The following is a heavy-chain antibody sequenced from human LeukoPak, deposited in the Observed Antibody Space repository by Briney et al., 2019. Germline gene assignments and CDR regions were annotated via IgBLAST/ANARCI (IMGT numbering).Heavy chain of an antibody. CDR3: AKDPLGVAVAGLDY. CDR1: GFTFSSYA. J-gene: IGHJ4*02. CDR2: ISGSGGST. D-gene: IGHD6-19*01. V-gene: IGHV3-23*01. Sequence: GGSLRLSWAASGFTFSSYAMSWVRQAPGKGLEWVSAISGSGGSTYCADSVKGRFTISRDNSKNTLYLQMNSLRAEDTAVYYCAKDPLGVAVAGLDYWGQGTLVTVSS.